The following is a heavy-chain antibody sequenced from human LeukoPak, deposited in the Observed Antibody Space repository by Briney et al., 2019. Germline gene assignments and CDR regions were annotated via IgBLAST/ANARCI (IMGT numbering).Heavy chain of an antibody. CDR3: AKGEGYSYGYIRGAIVY. V-gene: IGHV3-23*01. D-gene: IGHD5-18*01. Sequence: GGSLRLSCAASGFTFSSYAMSWVRQAPGKGLEWVSAISGSGGSTYYADSVKGRFTISRDNSKNSLYLQVNSLRTEDTALYYCAKGEGYSYGYIRGAIVYWGQGTLVTVSS. CDR1: GFTFSSYA. CDR2: ISGSGGST. J-gene: IGHJ4*02.